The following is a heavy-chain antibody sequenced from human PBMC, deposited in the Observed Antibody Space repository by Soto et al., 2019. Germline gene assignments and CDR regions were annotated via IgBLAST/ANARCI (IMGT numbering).Heavy chain of an antibody. Sequence: ASVKVSCKASGYTFTGYYMHWVRQAPGQGLEWMGWINPNSGGTNYAQKFQGWVTMTRDTSISTAYMELSRLRSDDTAVYYCAREGTMITFGGVIGASPYNWFDPWGQGTLVTVSS. CDR2: INPNSGGT. CDR3: AREGTMITFGGVIGASPYNWFDP. V-gene: IGHV1-2*04. D-gene: IGHD3-16*02. J-gene: IGHJ5*02. CDR1: GYTFTGYY.